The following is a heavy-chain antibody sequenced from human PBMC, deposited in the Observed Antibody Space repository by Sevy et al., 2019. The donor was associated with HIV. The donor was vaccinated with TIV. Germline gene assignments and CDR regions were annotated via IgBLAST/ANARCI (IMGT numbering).Heavy chain of an antibody. CDR1: GFTFSSYW. D-gene: IGHD3-22*01. CDR2: IKQDGSEK. CDR3: ARIEYYDRGAFDY. J-gene: IGHJ4*02. V-gene: IGHV3-7*03. Sequence: VGSLRLSCAASGFTFSSYWMSWVRQAPGKELEWVANIKQDGSEKYYVDSVKGRFTISRDNAKNSLYLQMNSLRAEDTAVYYCARIEYYDRGAFDYWGQGTLVTVSS.